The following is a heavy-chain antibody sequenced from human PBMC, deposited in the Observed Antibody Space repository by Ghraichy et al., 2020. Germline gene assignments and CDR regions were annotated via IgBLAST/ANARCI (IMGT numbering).Heavy chain of an antibody. Sequence: GESLNISCAASAFTFSSYAMTWVRQAPGKGLEWVSTIRGSGSSTYYTDSVKGRFTISRDNSKNTLYLQMNSLRAKDTAVYYCAKDRDYYDSSGYYFNAFDIWGQGTLVTVSS. CDR3: AKDRDYYDSSGYYFNAFDI. D-gene: IGHD3-22*01. CDR2: IRGSGSST. V-gene: IGHV3-23*01. J-gene: IGHJ3*02. CDR1: AFTFSSYA.